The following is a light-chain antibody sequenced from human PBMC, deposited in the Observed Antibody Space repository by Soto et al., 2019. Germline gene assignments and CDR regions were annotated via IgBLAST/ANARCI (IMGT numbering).Light chain of an antibody. CDR3: QQRSNWPLT. CDR1: QSVGSY. Sequence: EIVLTQSPATLSLSPGEIATLSCRASQSVGSYLAWYQQKPGQAPRLLIYDASNRATGFPARFSGSGSATDFTLTISSLEPEDFAVYYCQQRSNWPLTFGGGTKVEL. V-gene: IGKV3-11*01. J-gene: IGKJ4*01. CDR2: DAS.